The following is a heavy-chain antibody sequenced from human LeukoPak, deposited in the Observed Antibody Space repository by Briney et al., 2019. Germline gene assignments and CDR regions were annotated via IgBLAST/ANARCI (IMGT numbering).Heavy chain of an antibody. Sequence: GASVKVSCKVSGYTLTELSMHWVRQAPGKGLEWMGGFDPEDGETIYAQKFQDRVTMTEDTSTDTAYMELSSLRSEDTAVYYCATVMITFGGVIVHPRAFDYWGQGTLVTVSS. CDR1: GYTLTELS. CDR2: FDPEDGET. J-gene: IGHJ4*02. V-gene: IGHV1-24*01. D-gene: IGHD3-16*02. CDR3: ATVMITFGGVIVHPRAFDY.